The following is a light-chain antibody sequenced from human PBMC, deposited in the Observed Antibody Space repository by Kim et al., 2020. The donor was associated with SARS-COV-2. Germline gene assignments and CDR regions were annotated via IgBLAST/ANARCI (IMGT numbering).Light chain of an antibody. J-gene: IGLJ3*02. CDR3: GTLDDSLDAWV. CDR2: NND. CDR1: SSNIGINA. Sequence: GHRFEISCSGSSSNIGINAVIWYQSFPGTAPKLLIYNNDRRPSGVPDLISGSKSGTSASLALSGLLSEDESYYFFGTLDDSLDAWVFCGGTQLTVL. V-gene: IGLV1-44*01.